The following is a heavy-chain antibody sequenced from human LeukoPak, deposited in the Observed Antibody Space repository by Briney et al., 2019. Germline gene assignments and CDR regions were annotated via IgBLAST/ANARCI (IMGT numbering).Heavy chain of an antibody. Sequence: GGSLRLSCAASGFTFTSYVITCVRQAPEKGLEWVSAVTSGGSTFYADSVKGRFTISRDNSKNTLYLQMNSLRAEDTAVYYCANYLRQLPFDYWGQGTLVTVSS. CDR3: ANYLRQLPFDY. D-gene: IGHD2-2*01. CDR1: GFTFTSYV. V-gene: IGHV3-23*01. CDR2: VTSGGST. J-gene: IGHJ4*02.